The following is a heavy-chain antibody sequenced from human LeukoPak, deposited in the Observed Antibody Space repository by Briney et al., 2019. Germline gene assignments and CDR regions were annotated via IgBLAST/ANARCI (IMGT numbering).Heavy chain of an antibody. J-gene: IGHJ4*02. Sequence: PGGSLRLSCAVSGITLSNYGMSWVRQAPGKGLEWVAGISDRGSRTKYADSVKGCFTISTDHPKNTLYLQMNSLRAEDTAVYFCAKRGVVIRVILVGFHKEAYYFDSWGQGALVTVSS. CDR3: AKRGVVIRVILVGFHKEAYYFDS. D-gene: IGHD3-22*01. CDR2: ISDRGSRT. V-gene: IGHV3-23*01. CDR1: GITLSNYG.